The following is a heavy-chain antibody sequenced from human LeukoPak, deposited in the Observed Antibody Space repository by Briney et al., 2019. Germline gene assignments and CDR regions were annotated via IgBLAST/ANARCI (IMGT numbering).Heavy chain of an antibody. Sequence: GGSLRLSCAASGFTVSSYYMSWVRQAPGKGLEWVSVIYSGGSTYYSDSVKGRFTISRDNSKNTLSLQMNSLRLEDTAMYYCARVPGTRARGNWFDPWGQGTLVTVSS. V-gene: IGHV3-53*05. CDR2: IYSGGST. CDR3: ARVPGTRARGNWFDP. CDR1: GFTVSSYY. D-gene: IGHD6-6*01. J-gene: IGHJ5*02.